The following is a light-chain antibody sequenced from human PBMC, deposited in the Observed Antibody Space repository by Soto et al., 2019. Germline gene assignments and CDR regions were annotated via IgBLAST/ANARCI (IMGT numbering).Light chain of an antibody. CDR3: SSYTNINARACV. J-gene: IGLJ1*01. V-gene: IGLV2-14*01. Sequence: QSVLTQPASVSGSPGQSITISCTGTSSDVGGYNYVSWYQQHPGKAPKLIIYEVTDRPSGVSNRFSGSKPGNTASLTISGLQAEDEAEYYCSSYTNINARACVFGTGTKVTVL. CDR2: EVT. CDR1: SSDVGGYNY.